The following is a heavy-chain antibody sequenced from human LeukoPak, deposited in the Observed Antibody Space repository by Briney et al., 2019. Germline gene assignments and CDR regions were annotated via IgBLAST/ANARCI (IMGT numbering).Heavy chain of an antibody. V-gene: IGHV4-39*01. CDR1: GGSVASTGCY. J-gene: IGHJ6*02. CDR3: GRHVSNGWDYHYGLDV. CDR2: AYYTGEI. D-gene: IGHD6-19*01. Sequence: SETLSLTCTVSGGSVASTGCYWGWIRQSPGKGLEWIGSAYYTGEIYSTPSLKSRLTISVDTSKNQFALSLTSVTAADTAVYYCGRHVSNGWDYHYGLDVWGQGTTVTVSS.